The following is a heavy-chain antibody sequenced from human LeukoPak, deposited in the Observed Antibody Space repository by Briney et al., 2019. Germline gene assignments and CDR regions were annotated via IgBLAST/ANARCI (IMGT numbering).Heavy chain of an antibody. V-gene: IGHV3-53*01. J-gene: IGHJ6*02. CDR1: GXTFSSYA. D-gene: IGHD1-26*01. CDR2: IYSGGST. CDR3: ATPRVGATPSYYYGMDV. Sequence: PGGSLRLSCAASGXTFSSYAVSWVRQAPGKGLEWVSVIYSGGSTYYADSVKGRFTISRDNSKNTLYLQMNSLRAEDTAVYYCATPRVGATPSYYYGMDVWGQGTTVTVSS.